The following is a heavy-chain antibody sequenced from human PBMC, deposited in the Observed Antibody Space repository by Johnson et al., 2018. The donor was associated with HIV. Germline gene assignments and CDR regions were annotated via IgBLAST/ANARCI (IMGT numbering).Heavy chain of an antibody. Sequence: VQLVESGGGMVQPGGSLRLSCAASAFTFSSYWMNWVRQAPGKGLEWVSVIYSCGNTYYADSVKGRFTISRDNSKNTLYLQMSSLRAEDTAVYFWAREGGPPKLAFDIWGQGTMVTVSS. D-gene: IGHD3-16*01. CDR1: AFTFSSYW. CDR3: AREGGPPKLAFDI. V-gene: IGHV3-66*01. J-gene: IGHJ3*02. CDR2: IYSCGNT.